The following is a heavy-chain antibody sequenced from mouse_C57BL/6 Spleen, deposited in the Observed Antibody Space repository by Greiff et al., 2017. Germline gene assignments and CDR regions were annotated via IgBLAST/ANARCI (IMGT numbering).Heavy chain of an antibody. J-gene: IGHJ4*01. V-gene: IGHV1-76*01. D-gene: IGHD1-1*01. CDR3: ARDYGSSSYYAMDY. CDR1: GYTFTDYY. Sequence: QVHVKQSGAELVRPGASVKLSCKASGYTFTDYYINWVKQRPGQGLEWIARIYPGSGNTYYNEKFKGKATLTAEKSSSTAYMQLSSLTSEDSAVYFCARDYGSSSYYAMDYWGQGTSVTVSS. CDR2: IYPGSGNT.